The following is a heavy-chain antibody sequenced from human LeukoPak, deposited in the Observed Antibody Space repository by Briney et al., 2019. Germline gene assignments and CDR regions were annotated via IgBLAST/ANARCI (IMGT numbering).Heavy chain of an antibody. V-gene: IGHV1-2*02. D-gene: IGHD3-22*01. CDR1: GYTFTGYY. J-gene: IGHJ6*02. CDR2: INPNSGGT. Sequence: GASVKVSCKASGYTFTGYYMHWVRQAPGQGLEWMGWINPNSGGTNYAQKFQGRVTMTRDTSISTAYMELSRLRSDDTAVYYCARDGYYDSSGYSPIGYYYYGMDVWGQGTTVTVSS. CDR3: ARDGYYDSSGYSPIGYYYYGMDV.